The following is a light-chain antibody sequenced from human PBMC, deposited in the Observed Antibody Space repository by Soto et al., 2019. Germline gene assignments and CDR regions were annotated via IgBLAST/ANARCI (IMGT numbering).Light chain of an antibody. J-gene: IGKJ1*01. CDR2: GAS. CDR3: QQYGSSPPT. CDR1: QSVSANY. Sequence: EIVLTQSPGTLSLSPGERATLSCRASQSVSANYLAWYQQKPGQAPRFLIYGASSRATGIPDRFSGSGSGTDFTLTISRLEPKDFSVYYCQQYGSSPPTFGQGTKVEIK. V-gene: IGKV3-20*01.